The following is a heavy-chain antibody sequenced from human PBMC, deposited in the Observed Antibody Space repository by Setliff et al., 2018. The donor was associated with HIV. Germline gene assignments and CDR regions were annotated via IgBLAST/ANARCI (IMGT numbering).Heavy chain of an antibody. D-gene: IGHD3-16*02. V-gene: IGHV3-23*05. CDR3: AKRRVSNIGPGDY. CDR1: GFTFSSYA. J-gene: IGHJ4*02. CDR2: ISHNGTDT. Sequence: GGSLRLSCAASGFTFSSYAMSWVRQAPGKGLEWVSGISHNGTDTHYADSLKGRFAVSRDNSNNTLFLQMHNLRADDTAVYYCAKRRVSNIGPGDYWGQGTLVTVSS.